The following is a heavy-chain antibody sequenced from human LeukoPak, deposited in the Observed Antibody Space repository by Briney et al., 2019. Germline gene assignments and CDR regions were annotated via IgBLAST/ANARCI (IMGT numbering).Heavy chain of an antibody. CDR2: IYHSGST. V-gene: IGHV4-30-2*01. D-gene: IGHD3-16*01. Sequence: SQTLSLTCAVSGGSISSGGYSWSWIRQPPGKGLEWIGYIYHSGSTYYNPSLKSRVTISVDRSKNQFSLKLSSVTAADTAVYYCAVNGLGELAPIYFDYWGQGTLVTVSS. J-gene: IGHJ4*02. CDR1: GGSISSGGYS. CDR3: AVNGLGELAPIYFDY.